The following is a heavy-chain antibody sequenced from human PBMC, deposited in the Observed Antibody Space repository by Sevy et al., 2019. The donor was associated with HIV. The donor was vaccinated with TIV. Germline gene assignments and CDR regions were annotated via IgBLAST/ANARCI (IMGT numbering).Heavy chain of an antibody. J-gene: IGHJ6*02. CDR3: ARDDGSELRYFDWLSPSGGMDV. D-gene: IGHD3-9*01. CDR2: ISSSSSTI. CDR1: GFTFSSYS. Sequence: GGSLRLSCAASGFTFSSYSMNWVRQAPGKGLEWVSYISSSSSTIYYADSVKGRFTMSRDNAKNSLYLQMNSLRDEDTAVYYCARDDGSELRYFDWLSPSGGMDVWGQGTTVTVSS. V-gene: IGHV3-48*02.